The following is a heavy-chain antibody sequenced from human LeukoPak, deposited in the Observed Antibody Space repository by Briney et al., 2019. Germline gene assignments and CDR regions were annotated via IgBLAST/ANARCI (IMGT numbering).Heavy chain of an antibody. CDR1: GYSFTSYW. V-gene: IGHV5-51*01. D-gene: IGHD4-11*01. CDR2: IYPGDSDT. Sequence: GESLKISCKGSGYSFTSYWIGWVRQMPGKGLEWRGIIYPGDSDTRYSPSFQGQVTISADKSIGTAYLQWSSLKASDTAMYYCARHTVSYYYYYGMDVWGQGTTVTVSS. J-gene: IGHJ6*02. CDR3: ARHTVSYYYYYGMDV.